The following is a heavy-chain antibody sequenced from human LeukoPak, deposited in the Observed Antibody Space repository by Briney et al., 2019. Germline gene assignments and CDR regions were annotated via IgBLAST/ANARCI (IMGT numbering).Heavy chain of an antibody. CDR1: GFTVSSNY. CDR2: IYSGGST. CDR3: AKAYSNYDYYMDV. D-gene: IGHD4-11*01. Sequence: PGGSLRLSCAASGFTVSSNYMSWVRQAPGKGLEWVSVIYSGGSTYYADSVKGRFTISRDNSKNTLYLQMNSLRAEDTAVYYCAKAYSNYDYYMDVWGKGTTVTVSS. V-gene: IGHV3-66*01. J-gene: IGHJ6*03.